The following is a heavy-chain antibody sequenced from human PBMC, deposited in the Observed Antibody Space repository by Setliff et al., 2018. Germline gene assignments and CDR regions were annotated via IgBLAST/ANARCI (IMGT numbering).Heavy chain of an antibody. Sequence: SATLSLTCTVSGGSISSSYWSWIRQPPGKGLEWIGYFYHSGSMNYNPSLKGRVTMSVDTSNNQLSLKLTSVSAADTAVYYCARAYYYGSGNSHKYYMDVWGKGTAVTVSS. CDR1: GGSISSSY. D-gene: IGHD3-10*01. J-gene: IGHJ6*03. CDR3: ARAYYYGSGNSHKYYMDV. V-gene: IGHV4-4*09. CDR2: FYHSGSM.